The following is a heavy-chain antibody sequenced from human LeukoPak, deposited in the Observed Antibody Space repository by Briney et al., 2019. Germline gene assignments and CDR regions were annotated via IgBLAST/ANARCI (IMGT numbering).Heavy chain of an antibody. CDR2: IIPIFGTA. V-gene: IGHV1-69*13. CDR1: GYTFTSYY. J-gene: IGHJ4*02. Sequence: ASVKVSCKASGYTFTSYYMHWVRQAPGQGLEWMGGIIPIFGTANYAQKFQGRVTITADESTSTAYMELSSLRSEDTAVYYCAFQYYYDSSGYYYFGYWGQGTLVTVSS. D-gene: IGHD3-22*01. CDR3: AFQYYYDSSGYYYFGY.